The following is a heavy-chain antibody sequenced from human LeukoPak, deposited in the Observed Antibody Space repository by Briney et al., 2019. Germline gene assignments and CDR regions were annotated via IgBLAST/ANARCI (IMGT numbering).Heavy chain of an antibody. J-gene: IGHJ3*02. Sequence: GGSLRLSCAASGFAFSYYTINWVRQAPGKGLEWVSSISGSSSSISNADSVMGRFTISRDNSKNTLYLQMNSLRAEDMAVYYCARDVRSSGWYERAFDIWGQGTMVTVSS. D-gene: IGHD6-19*01. CDR3: ARDVRSSGWYERAFDI. CDR1: GFAFSYYT. CDR2: ISGSSSSI. V-gene: IGHV3-21*04.